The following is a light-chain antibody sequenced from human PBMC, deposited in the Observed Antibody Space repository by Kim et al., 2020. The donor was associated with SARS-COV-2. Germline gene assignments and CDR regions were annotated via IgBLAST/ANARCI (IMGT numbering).Light chain of an antibody. CDR1: QSISSN. CDR3: QQYYNWPRT. J-gene: IGKJ1*01. Sequence: VSPGERATLSCKASQSISSNLAWYQQKPGQAPRLLIYDASSRATGVPARFSGSGSTTEFTLTISSLQSEDFAVYYCQQYYNWPRTFGQGTKVDIK. V-gene: IGKV3-15*01. CDR2: DAS.